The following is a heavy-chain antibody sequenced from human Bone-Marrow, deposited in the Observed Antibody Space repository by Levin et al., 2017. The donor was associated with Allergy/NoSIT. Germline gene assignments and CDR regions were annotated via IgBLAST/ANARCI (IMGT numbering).Heavy chain of an antibody. D-gene: IGHD2-15*01. Sequence: LSLTCAASGFPFDDSAMHWVRQAPGKGLEWVSGISWSSGSRGYADSVKGRFTISRDNAKNSLYLQMNSLRPEDTALYYCARDKRAATPYYLDDWGQGTLVTVSS. CDR2: ISWSSGSR. V-gene: IGHV3-9*01. J-gene: IGHJ4*02. CDR1: GFPFDDSA. CDR3: ARDKRAATPYYLDD.